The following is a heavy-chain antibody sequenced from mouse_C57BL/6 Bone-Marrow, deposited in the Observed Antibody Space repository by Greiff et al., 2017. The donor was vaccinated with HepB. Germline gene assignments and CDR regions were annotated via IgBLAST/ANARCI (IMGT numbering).Heavy chain of an antibody. J-gene: IGHJ1*03. CDR3: ASLFPWYFDV. CDR2: ISYDGSN. CDR1: GYSITSGYY. V-gene: IGHV3-6*01. D-gene: IGHD2-3*01. Sequence: EVKLMESGPGLVKPSQSLSLTCSVTGYSITSGYYWNWIRQFPGNKLEWMGYISYDGSNNYNPSLKNRISITRDTSKNQFFLKLNSVTTEDTATYYCASLFPWYFDVWGTGTTVTVSS.